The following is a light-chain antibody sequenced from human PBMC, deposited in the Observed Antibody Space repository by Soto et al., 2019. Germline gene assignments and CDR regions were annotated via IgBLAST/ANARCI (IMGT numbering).Light chain of an antibody. CDR3: SSYTSSSTLL. CDR1: SSDVGGYNY. Sequence: QSALTQPASVSGSPGQSITISCTGTSSDVGGYNYVSWYQQHPGKAPKLMIYDVSRRPSGVSDRFSASKSGNTASLTISGHLVEDEADYYCSSYTSSSTLLIGGGTKVTVL. V-gene: IGLV2-14*01. CDR2: DVS. J-gene: IGLJ2*01.